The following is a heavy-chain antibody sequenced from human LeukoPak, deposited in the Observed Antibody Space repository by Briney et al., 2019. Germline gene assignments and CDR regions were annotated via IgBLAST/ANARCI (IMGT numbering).Heavy chain of an antibody. Sequence: GGSLRLSCAAFGFTVSSNYMSWVRQAPGKGLEWVSVIYSGGSTYYADSVKGRFTISRDNSKNTLYLQMNSLRAEDTAVYYCARARYCTNGVCYSWFDPWGQGTLVTVSS. J-gene: IGHJ5*02. CDR2: IYSGGST. CDR1: GFTVSSNY. CDR3: ARARYCTNGVCYSWFDP. D-gene: IGHD2-8*01. V-gene: IGHV3-53*01.